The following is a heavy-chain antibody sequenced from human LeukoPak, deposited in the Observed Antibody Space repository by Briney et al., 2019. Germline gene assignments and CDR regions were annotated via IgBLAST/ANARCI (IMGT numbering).Heavy chain of an antibody. Sequence: SVKVSCKVSGGTFSSYAISWVRQAPGQGLEWMGGIIPIFGTANYAQKFQGRVTITTDESTSTAYMELSSLRSEDTAVYYCARDGGDCSSTSCYSMDYWGQGTLVTVSS. CDR3: ARDGGDCSSTSCYSMDY. J-gene: IGHJ4*02. CDR1: GGTFSSYA. V-gene: IGHV1-69*05. D-gene: IGHD2-2*03. CDR2: IIPIFGTA.